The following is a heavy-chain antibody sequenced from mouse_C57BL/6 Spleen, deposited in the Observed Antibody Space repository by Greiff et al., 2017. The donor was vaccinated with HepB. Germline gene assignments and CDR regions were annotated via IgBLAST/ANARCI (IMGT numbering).Heavy chain of an antibody. V-gene: IGHV1-69*01. CDR3: ARGSNYGY. CDR1: GYTFTSYW. D-gene: IGHD2-5*01. Sequence: QVQLQQPGAELVMPGASVKLSCKASGYTFTSYWMHWVKQRPGRGLEWIGEIDPSDSYTNYNQKFKGKSTLTVDKSSSTAYMQLSSLTSEDSAVYYCARGSNYGYWGQGTTLTVSS. CDR2: IDPSDSYT. J-gene: IGHJ2*01.